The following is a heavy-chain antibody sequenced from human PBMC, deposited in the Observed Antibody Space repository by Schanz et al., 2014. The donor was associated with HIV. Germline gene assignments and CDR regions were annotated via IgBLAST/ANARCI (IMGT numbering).Heavy chain of an antibody. J-gene: IGHJ6*02. Sequence: EVQLVESGGGLVKPGGSLRLSCAASGVTLRNAWMSWVRQAPGKGLEWVGRVKSRTDGGTVDYGTSMKGRFIISRDDSTNTLYLQINSPKSEDTAMYFCARESGSYVYFNGVDVWGQGTTVTVS. D-gene: IGHD3-16*01. CDR3: ARESGSYVYFNGVDV. CDR2: VKSRTDGGTV. CDR1: GVTLRNAW. V-gene: IGHV3-15*01.